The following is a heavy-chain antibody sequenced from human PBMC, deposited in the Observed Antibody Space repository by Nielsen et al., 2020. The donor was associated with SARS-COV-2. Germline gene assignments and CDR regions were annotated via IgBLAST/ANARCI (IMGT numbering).Heavy chain of an antibody. D-gene: IGHD4-17*01. CDR1: GGSISSYY. Sequence: SETLSLTCTVSGGSISSYYRSWIRQPPGKGLEWIGYIYYSGSTNYNPYLKSRVTISVDTSKNQFSLKLSSVTSADTAVYYCARDGNYGAYYYFDYWGQGTLVTVSS. CDR3: ARDGNYGAYYYFDY. V-gene: IGHV4-59*01. CDR2: IYYSGST. J-gene: IGHJ4*02.